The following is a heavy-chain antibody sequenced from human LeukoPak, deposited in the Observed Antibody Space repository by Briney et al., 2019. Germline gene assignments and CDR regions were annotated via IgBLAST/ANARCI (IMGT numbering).Heavy chain of an antibody. V-gene: IGHV4-59*11. CDR1: GGSISSHY. CDR2: IYYSGST. D-gene: IGHD4-23*01. Sequence: SETLSLTCTVSGGSISSHYWSWIQQPPGKGLEWIGYIYYSGSTNYNPSLKSRVTISVDTSKNQFSLKLSSVTAADTAVYYCARGGKLATLDYWGQGTLVTVSS. J-gene: IGHJ4*02. CDR3: ARGGKLATLDY.